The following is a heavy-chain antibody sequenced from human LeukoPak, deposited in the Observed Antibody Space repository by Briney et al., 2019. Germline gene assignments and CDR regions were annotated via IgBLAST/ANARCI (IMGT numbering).Heavy chain of an antibody. CDR1: GFTFSSYS. Sequence: GGSLRLSCAASGFTFSSYSMNWVRQAPGKGLEWVSSISSSSSYIYYADSVKGRFTISRDNAKNSLYLQMNSLRAEDTAVYYCARDPSLYGDYEVGFDYWGQGTLVTVSS. J-gene: IGHJ4*02. V-gene: IGHV3-21*01. D-gene: IGHD4-17*01. CDR2: ISSSSSYI. CDR3: ARDPSLYGDYEVGFDY.